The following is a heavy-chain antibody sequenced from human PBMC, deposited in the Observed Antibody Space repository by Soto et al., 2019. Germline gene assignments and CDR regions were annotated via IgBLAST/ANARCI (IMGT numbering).Heavy chain of an antibody. V-gene: IGHV1-69*12. CDR2: IIPIFGTP. J-gene: IGHJ6*02. CDR3: ARHVPAAGYYYGMDV. D-gene: IGHD2-2*01. CDR1: GGTFSSYA. Sequence: QVQLVQSGAEVKRPGSSVKVSCKASGGTFSSYAISWVRQAPGQGLEWMGGIIPIFGTPNYAQKFQGRVRITADQSTSTAYMVLRSLRSADTAVYYCARHVPAAGYYYGMDVWGQGTTVTVSS.